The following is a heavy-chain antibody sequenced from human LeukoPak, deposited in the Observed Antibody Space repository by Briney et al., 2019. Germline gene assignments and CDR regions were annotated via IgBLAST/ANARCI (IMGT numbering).Heavy chain of an antibody. Sequence: GGSLRLSCAASGFSFISYGMHRVRQAPGKGLEWVGVISDDGRRKDYADSVKGRFTTSSDNSKDTLYLQMNSLRAEDTAVYYCAKRPSDYGDYVSYFDYWGQGTLDTVSS. J-gene: IGHJ4*02. V-gene: IGHV3-30*18. CDR3: AKRPSDYGDYVSYFDY. CDR1: GFSFISYG. CDR2: ISDDGRRK. D-gene: IGHD4-17*01.